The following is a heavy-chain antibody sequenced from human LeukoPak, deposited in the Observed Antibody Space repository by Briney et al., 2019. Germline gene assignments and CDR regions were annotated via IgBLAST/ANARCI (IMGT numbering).Heavy chain of an antibody. D-gene: IGHD1-26*01. CDR1: GGSFSGYY. V-gene: IGHV4-34*01. Sequence: SETLSLTCAVYGGSFSGYYWSWIRQPPGKGLEWIGEINHSGSTNYNPSLKSRVTISVDTSKNQFSLKLSSVTAADTAVYHCARGGREWELLRRKQTKTRENWFDPWGQGTLVTVSS. CDR3: ARGGREWELLRRKQTKTRENWFDP. CDR2: INHSGST. J-gene: IGHJ5*02.